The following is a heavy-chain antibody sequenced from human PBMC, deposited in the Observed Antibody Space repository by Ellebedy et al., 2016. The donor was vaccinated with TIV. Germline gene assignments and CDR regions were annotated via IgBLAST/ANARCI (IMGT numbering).Heavy chain of an antibody. CDR1: GFTFSSYA. V-gene: IGHV3-23*01. CDR3: ARDPLYYDILTYQGAFDI. CDR2: ISGSGGST. J-gene: IGHJ3*02. Sequence: GGSLRLXXAASGFTFSSYAMSWVRQAPGKGLEWVSAISGSGGSTYYADSVKGRFTISRDNSKNTLYLQMNSLRAEDTAVYYCARDPLYYDILTYQGAFDIWGQGTMVTVSS. D-gene: IGHD3-9*01.